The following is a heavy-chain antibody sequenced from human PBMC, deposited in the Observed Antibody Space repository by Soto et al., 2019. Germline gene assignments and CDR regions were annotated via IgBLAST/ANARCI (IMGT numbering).Heavy chain of an antibody. J-gene: IGHJ6*02. CDR1: GFTFSSYA. D-gene: IGHD3-10*01. Sequence: GGSLRLSCAASGFTFSSYAMSWVRQAQGKGLEWVSAISGSGGSTYYADSVKGRFTISRDNSKNKLYLQMNSLRAEDTAVSYGAKPNGSGSYYYYYYGMDVWGQGTTVTVSS. CDR3: AKPNGSGSYYYYYYGMDV. CDR2: ISGSGGST. V-gene: IGHV3-23*01.